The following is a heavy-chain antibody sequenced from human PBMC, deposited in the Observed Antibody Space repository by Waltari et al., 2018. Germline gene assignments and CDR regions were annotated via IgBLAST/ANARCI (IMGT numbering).Heavy chain of an antibody. CDR1: DSSISSAFY. CDR2: FYHSGSK. J-gene: IGHJ6*02. Sequence: QVQLQESGPGLLKPSETLSLTCAVPDSSISSAFYWGWLRQPPGRGLEWIGSFYHSGSKYYKPSLKSRVTISVDTSRNQFSLKLSSVTAADTAVYYCARLPDIVVVPAADGMDVWGQGTTVTVSS. D-gene: IGHD2-2*01. V-gene: IGHV4-38-2*01. CDR3: ARLPDIVVVPAADGMDV.